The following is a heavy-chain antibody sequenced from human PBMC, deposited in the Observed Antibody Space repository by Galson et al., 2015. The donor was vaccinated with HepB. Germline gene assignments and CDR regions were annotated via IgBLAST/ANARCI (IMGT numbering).Heavy chain of an antibody. D-gene: IGHD4-17*01. V-gene: IGHV3-48*02. J-gene: IGHJ6*02. CDR1: GFTFSNYT. Sequence: SLRLSCAVSGFTFSNYTMHWVRQAPGKGLEWVSYISSSSSPIYYADSVKGRFTISRDNAKNSLYLQMNCLRDEDTAVYYCAREKYDDYAGLYYGMDVWGQGTTVTVSS. CDR3: AREKYDDYAGLYYGMDV. CDR2: ISSSSSPI.